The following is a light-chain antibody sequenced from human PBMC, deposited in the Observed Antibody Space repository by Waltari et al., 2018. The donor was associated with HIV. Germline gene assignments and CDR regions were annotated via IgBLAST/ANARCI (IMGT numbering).Light chain of an antibody. V-gene: IGLV2-23*02. CDR2: EVS. CDR1: SSAVGNYNL. Sequence: QSALTQPASVSGSPGQSITISCTGTSSAVGNYNLVSWYQHNPGKVPKLIICEVSERPSGVSDRFSGSKSVNTASLTISGLQAEDEADYYCCSYAGSSPLWVFGGGTKLTVL. CDR3: CSYAGSSPLWV. J-gene: IGLJ3*02.